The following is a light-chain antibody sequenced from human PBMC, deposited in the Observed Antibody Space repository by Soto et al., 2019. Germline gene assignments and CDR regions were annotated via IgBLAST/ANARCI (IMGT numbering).Light chain of an antibody. V-gene: IGKV3-15*01. CDR3: QQHNNWPRI. CDR1: QSVSSN. Sequence: EIVMTQSPATLSVSPGERATVSCRASQSVSSNLACYQQKPGQAPRLLIYGASTRATGIPARFSGSGSGPEFTLTIGSLQSEDFAVYYCQQHNNWPRILGQGTKLEIK. CDR2: GAS. J-gene: IGKJ2*01.